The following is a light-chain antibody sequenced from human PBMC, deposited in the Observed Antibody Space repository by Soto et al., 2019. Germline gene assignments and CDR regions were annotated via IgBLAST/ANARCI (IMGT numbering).Light chain of an antibody. Sequence: DIQMTQSPASLSASVRDRVSITCRASQDISIYLAWYQQKPGEVPTLLIYGASTLHSGVPSRFSGSGSGTEFTLTISSLQPEDVATYYCQKYDDGPFSFGPGTKVDIK. CDR3: QKYDDGPFS. J-gene: IGKJ3*01. V-gene: IGKV1-27*01. CDR2: GAS. CDR1: QDISIY.